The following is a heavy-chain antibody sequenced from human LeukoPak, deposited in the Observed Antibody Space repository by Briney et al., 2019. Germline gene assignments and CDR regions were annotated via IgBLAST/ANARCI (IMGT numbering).Heavy chain of an antibody. CDR3: ARGGYQLAIDY. CDR1: GLTFSACS. V-gene: IGHV3-53*04. CDR2: IYSGGST. J-gene: IGHJ4*02. D-gene: IGHD2-2*01. Sequence: GGSLRLSCAASGLTFSACSMNWVRQAPGKGLEWVSVIYSGGSTYYADSVKGRFTISRHNSKNTLYLQMNSLRAEDTAVYYCARGGYQLAIDYWGQGTLVTVSS.